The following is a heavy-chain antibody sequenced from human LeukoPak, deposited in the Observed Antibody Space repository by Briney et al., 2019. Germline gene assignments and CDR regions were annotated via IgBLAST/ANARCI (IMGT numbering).Heavy chain of an antibody. J-gene: IGHJ4*02. CDR2: IYYSGTT. CDR3: ARLQTRTSTFGVVRI. V-gene: IGHV4-30-4*08. D-gene: IGHD3-3*01. CDR1: GDSINSGDYY. Sequence: PSQTLTLTCTVSGDSINSGDYYWSWIRQPPGKGLEWIGYIYYSGTTYNNPSLMGRIFMSVDTSKNQFSLNLSSVTAADTAAYYCARLQTRTSTFGVVRIWGQGTLVTVSS.